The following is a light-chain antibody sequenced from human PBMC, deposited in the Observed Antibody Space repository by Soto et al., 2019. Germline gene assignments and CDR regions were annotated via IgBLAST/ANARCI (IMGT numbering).Light chain of an antibody. Sequence: DIQMTQSPSSLSASLGDRVTITCQASQAISKYLHWYHQRPGKAPILVIYDASNLEAGAPSRFSGGGSGTSFTLTISSLQPEDIGTYFCQQYNNLPYTFGQATKLDIK. CDR2: DAS. CDR1: QAISKY. J-gene: IGKJ2*01. CDR3: QQYNNLPYT. V-gene: IGKV1-33*01.